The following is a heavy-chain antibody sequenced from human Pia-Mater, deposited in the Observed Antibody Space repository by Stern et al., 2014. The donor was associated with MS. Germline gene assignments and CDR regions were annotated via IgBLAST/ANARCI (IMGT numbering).Heavy chain of an antibody. D-gene: IGHD3-9*01. J-gene: IGHJ4*02. CDR1: GYTFTNYY. V-gene: IGHV1-46*01. CDR2: SNPGDGST. Sequence: QVQLLESGAEVKKPGASVKVSCKASGYTFTNYYMHWVRQAPGPGLEWLGISNPGDGSTSYAQKFQGRVTITRDTSTSTVYMELSSLRYEDTAVYYCARAIEGRLVGYWGQGTLVTVSS. CDR3: ARAIEGRLVGY.